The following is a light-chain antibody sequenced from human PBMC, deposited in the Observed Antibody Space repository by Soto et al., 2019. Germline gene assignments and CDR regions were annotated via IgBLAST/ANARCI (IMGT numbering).Light chain of an antibody. V-gene: IGKV3-11*01. CDR2: DAY. CDR1: QSINSY. Sequence: EILLTQSPATVSLSPGERATLSCRASQSINSYLAWYQHKPGQAPRLLIADAYNRAAGVPARFSGSGFGTDFTLTISSLEPEDFAVYFCQLRDHWPQTFGQGTKVDIK. J-gene: IGKJ1*01. CDR3: QLRDHWPQT.